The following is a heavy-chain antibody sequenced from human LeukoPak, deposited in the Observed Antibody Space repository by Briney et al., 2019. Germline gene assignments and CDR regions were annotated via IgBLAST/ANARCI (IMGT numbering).Heavy chain of an antibody. V-gene: IGHV1-69*01. CDR2: IIPIFGTA. CDR1: GGTFSSYA. CDR3: ARDQPYYDFWSGYPQNYYYYMDV. D-gene: IGHD3-3*01. Sequence: SVKVSCKASGGTFSSYAISWARQAPGQGLEWMGGIIPIFGTANYAQKFQGRVTITADESTSTAYMELSSLRSEDTAVYYCARDQPYYDFWSGYPQNYYYYMDVWGKGTTVTVSS. J-gene: IGHJ6*03.